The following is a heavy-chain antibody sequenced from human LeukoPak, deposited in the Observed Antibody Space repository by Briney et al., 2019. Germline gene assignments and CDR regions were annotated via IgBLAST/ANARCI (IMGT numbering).Heavy chain of an antibody. CDR3: ARDPLNYYYMDV. CDR1: GGSISTYY. V-gene: IGHV4-59*01. CDR2: LYYSGST. Sequence: SETLSLTCTVSGGSISTYYWSCIRRPPGKGLEWIGYLYYSGSTNYNPSLKSRVTISVDTSKNQFSLKLSSVTAADTAVYYCARDPLNYYYMDVWGKGTTVTVSS. J-gene: IGHJ6*03.